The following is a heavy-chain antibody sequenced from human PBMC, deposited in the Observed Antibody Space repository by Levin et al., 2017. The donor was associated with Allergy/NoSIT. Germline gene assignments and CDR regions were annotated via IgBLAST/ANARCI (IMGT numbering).Heavy chain of an antibody. J-gene: IGHJ4*02. D-gene: IGHD1-26*01. CDR1: GFTFRNYA. Sequence: LSLTCAASGFTFRNYAMHWVRQAPGKGPEWVAVISYDGSGKYYADSVKGRFTISRDNSKNTLYLQVNSLKPEDTAVYYCAVQRSPGIVDATMGFDYWGQGTLVTVSS. CDR2: ISYDGSGK. CDR3: AVQRSPGIVDATMGFDY. V-gene: IGHV3-30-3*01.